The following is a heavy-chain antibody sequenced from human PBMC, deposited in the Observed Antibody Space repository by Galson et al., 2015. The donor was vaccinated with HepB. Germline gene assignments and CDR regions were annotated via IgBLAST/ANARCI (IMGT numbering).Heavy chain of an antibody. J-gene: IGHJ4*02. D-gene: IGHD3-22*01. CDR3: ARMDRSGYYLDY. CDR1: GYTLSNYG. V-gene: IGHV1-18*04. Sequence: SVKVSCKASGYTLSNYGINWVRQAPGQGLEWMGWMGAYNGDTKYAQKVQGRVTMTTDTSTSTAYMELRRLRSDDTAVYYCARMDRSGYYLDYWGQGTLVTVPS. CDR2: MGAYNGDT.